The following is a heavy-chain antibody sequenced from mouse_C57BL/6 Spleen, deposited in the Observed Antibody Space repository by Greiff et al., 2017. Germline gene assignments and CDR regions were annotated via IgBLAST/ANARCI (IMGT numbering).Heavy chain of an antibody. CDR2: INPNNGGT. D-gene: IGHD2-2*01. Sequence: EVQLQQSGPELVKPGASVKIPCKASGYTITDYNMDWVKQSHGKSLEWIGDINPNNGGTIYNQKFKGKATFTVDKSSSTAYMELRSLTSEDTAVYYCASGGYDGYFDVWGTGTTVTVSS. CDR1: GYTITDYN. J-gene: IGHJ1*03. CDR3: ASGGYDGYFDV. V-gene: IGHV1-18*01.